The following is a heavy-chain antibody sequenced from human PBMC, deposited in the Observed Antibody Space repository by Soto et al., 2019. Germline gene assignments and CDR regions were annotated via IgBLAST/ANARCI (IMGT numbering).Heavy chain of an antibody. CDR2: ISSSSTI. V-gene: IGHV3-48*01. D-gene: IGHD6-25*01. CDR1: GFTFSSHD. J-gene: IGHJ4*02. Sequence: EVQLVESGGGLIQPGGSLRLSCAASGFTFSSHDMNWVRQAPGKGLEWVSYISSSSTIHYADSVKGRFTISRDNAKQSVYLERNSLRAEDTAVYYCASDRTYSSDSYRYVDYWGQGTLVTVSS. CDR3: ASDRTYSSDSYRYVDY.